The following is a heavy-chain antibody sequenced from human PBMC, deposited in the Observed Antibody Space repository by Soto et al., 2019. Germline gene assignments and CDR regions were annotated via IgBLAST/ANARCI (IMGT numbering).Heavy chain of an antibody. D-gene: IGHD2-21*02. CDR1: GFTFSSYG. CDR2: ISYDGSNK. CDR3: AKGDHCSGVPRAY. V-gene: IGHV3-30*18. Sequence: QVQLVESGGGVVQPGRSLRLSCAASGFTFSSYGMHWVRQAPGKGLEWVAVISYDGSNKYYADSVKGRFTISRDNSKNTLYLQMNSLRAEDTDVYYCAKGDHCSGVPRAYWGQGTLVTVSS. J-gene: IGHJ4*02.